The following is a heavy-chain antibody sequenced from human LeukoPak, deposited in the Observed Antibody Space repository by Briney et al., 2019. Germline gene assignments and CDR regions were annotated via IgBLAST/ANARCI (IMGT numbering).Heavy chain of an antibody. D-gene: IGHD1-1*01. V-gene: IGHV3-30-3*01. CDR3: ARAELETTFFDY. CDR1: GFTFSSYA. Sequence: GGSLRLSCAASGFTFSSYAMHWVHQAPGKGLEWVAVISYDGSNKYYADSAKGRFTISRDNSKNTLYLQMNSLRAEDTAVYYCARAELETTFFDYWGQGTLVTVSS. CDR2: ISYDGSNK. J-gene: IGHJ4*02.